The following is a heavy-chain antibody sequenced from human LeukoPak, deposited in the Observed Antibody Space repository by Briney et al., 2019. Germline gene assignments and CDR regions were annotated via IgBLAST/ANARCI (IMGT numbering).Heavy chain of an antibody. CDR2: IRSKANSYAT. J-gene: IGHJ6*03. CDR1: GFTFSGSA. V-gene: IGHV3-73*01. CDR3: TRVPAAMAYYYYYMDV. D-gene: IGHD2-2*01. Sequence: GGSLRLSCAASGFTFSGSAMHWVRQASGKGRGWVGRIRSKANSYATAYAASVKGRFTIPRDDSKNTAYLQMNSLKTEDTAVYYCTRVPAAMAYYYYYMDVWGKGTTVTVSS.